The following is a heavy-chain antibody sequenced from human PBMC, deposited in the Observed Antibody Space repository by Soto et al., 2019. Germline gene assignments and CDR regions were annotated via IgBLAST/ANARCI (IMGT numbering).Heavy chain of an antibody. CDR1: GFTFSSYA. J-gene: IGHJ3*02. Sequence: GGSLRLSCAASGFTFSSYAMSWVRQAPGKGLEWVSAISGSGGSTYYADSVKGRFTVSRDNSKNTLYLQMNSLRAEDTAVYYCAKGARGGSYYGVAFAIWGQGTMVTVSS. CDR2: ISGSGGST. D-gene: IGHD1-26*01. V-gene: IGHV3-23*01. CDR3: AKGARGGSYYGVAFAI.